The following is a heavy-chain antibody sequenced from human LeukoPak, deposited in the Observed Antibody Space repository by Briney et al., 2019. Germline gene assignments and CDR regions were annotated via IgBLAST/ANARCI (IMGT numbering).Heavy chain of an antibody. D-gene: IGHD5-18*01. Sequence: SETLSLTCAVYGGSFSGYYWSWIRQPPGKGLEWIGEINHSGSTNYNPSLKSRVTISVDTSKNQFSLKLSSVTAADAAVYYCARGRLVNTASPYYFDYWGQGTLVTVSS. CDR1: GGSFSGYY. CDR2: INHSGST. V-gene: IGHV4-34*01. CDR3: ARGRLVNTASPYYFDY. J-gene: IGHJ4*02.